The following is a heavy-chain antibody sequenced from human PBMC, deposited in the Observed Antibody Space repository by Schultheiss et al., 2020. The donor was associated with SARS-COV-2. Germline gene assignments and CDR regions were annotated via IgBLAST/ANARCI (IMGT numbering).Heavy chain of an antibody. V-gene: IGHV3-53*01. D-gene: IGHD3-22*01. Sequence: GGSLRLSCAASGFTVSSNYMSWVRQAPGKGLEWVSVIYSGGSTYYADSVKGRFTISRDNSKNTLYLQMNSLRAEDTAVYYCARESRYYYDSSGAVDVWGQGTTVTVSS. CDR2: IYSGGST. CDR1: GFTVSSNY. CDR3: ARESRYYYDSSGAVDV. J-gene: IGHJ6*02.